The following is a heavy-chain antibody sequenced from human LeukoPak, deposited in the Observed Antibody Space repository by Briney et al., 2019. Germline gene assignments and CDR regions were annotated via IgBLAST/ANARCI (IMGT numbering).Heavy chain of an antibody. CDR3: VTSLVTLVGASTVY. Sequence: PGGSLRLSCEASGLTIRSYGMNWVRQASGKGLEWISYISPSGDVTYYAESVKGRFTISRDNAKNSLYLQMNSLRAEDTAVYYCVTSLVTLVGASTVYWGRGTLVTVSS. CDR2: ISPSGDVT. J-gene: IGHJ4*02. CDR1: GLTIRSYG. V-gene: IGHV3-48*01. D-gene: IGHD2-15*01.